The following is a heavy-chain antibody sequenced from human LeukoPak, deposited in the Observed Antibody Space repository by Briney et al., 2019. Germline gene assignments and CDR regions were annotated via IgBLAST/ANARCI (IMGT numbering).Heavy chain of an antibody. J-gene: IGHJ4*02. D-gene: IGHD4-17*01. CDR1: GFTFSDYS. CDR3: ARDQIYGATFDY. V-gene: IGHV3-30*04. CDR2: ISDDGRNK. Sequence: GRSLRLSCAASGFTFSDYSMHWVRQAPGKGLEWVTLISDDGRNKNYVDSVKGRFTISRDDSRNTLYLQMISLRVEDTAVYYCARDQIYGATFDYWGQGTLVTVSS.